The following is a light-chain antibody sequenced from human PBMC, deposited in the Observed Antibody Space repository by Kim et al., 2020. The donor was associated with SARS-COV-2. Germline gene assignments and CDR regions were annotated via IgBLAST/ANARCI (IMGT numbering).Light chain of an antibody. CDR1: QSLSRSY. Sequence: EVVLTQSPGILSLSPGERATLSCRASQSLSRSYLAWYQQKPGQAPRLLIYGASSRATGIPDRFSGTGSGTDFTLTISRLEPEDFAVYYCQQYDHSPQTFGQGTKVDIK. J-gene: IGKJ1*01. CDR3: QQYDHSPQT. CDR2: GAS. V-gene: IGKV3-20*01.